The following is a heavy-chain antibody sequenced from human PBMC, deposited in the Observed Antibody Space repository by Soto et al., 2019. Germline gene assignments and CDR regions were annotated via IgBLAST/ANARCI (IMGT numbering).Heavy chain of an antibody. V-gene: IGHV3-30*04. CDR1: GFTFSSYA. CDR3: ARDGDTAMVNYYYGMDV. CDR2: ISYDGSNK. J-gene: IGHJ6*02. D-gene: IGHD5-18*01. Sequence: GESLKISCAASGFTFSSYAMHWVRQAPGKGPEWVAVISYDGSNKYYADSVKGRFTISRDNSKNTLYLQMNSLRAEDTAVYYCARDGDTAMVNYYYGMDVWGQGTTVTVSS.